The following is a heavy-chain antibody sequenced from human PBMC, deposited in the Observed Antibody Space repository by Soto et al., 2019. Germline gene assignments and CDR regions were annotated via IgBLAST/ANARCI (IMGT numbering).Heavy chain of an antibody. CDR1: GFTFSSYG. CDR2: ISYDGSNK. D-gene: IGHD4-17*01. Sequence: QVQLVESGGGVVQPGRSLRLSCAASGFTFSSYGMHWVRQAPGKGLEWVAVISYDGSNKYYADSVKGRFTISRDNSKNTLYLQMNNLRAEDTAVYYCAKDRGTVTTRDWFDPWGQGTLVTVSS. J-gene: IGHJ5*02. V-gene: IGHV3-30*18. CDR3: AKDRGTVTTRDWFDP.